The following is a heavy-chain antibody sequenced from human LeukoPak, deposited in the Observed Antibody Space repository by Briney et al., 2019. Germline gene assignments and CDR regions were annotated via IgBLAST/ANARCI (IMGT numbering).Heavy chain of an antibody. D-gene: IGHD2-15*01. Sequence: ASVKVSCKASGYTFTSYYMHWVRQAPGQGLEWMGIINPSGGSTSYAQKFQGRVTMTRDTSTSTVYMELSSLRSGDTAVYYCARASPYCSGGSCFPSYFDLWGRGTLVTVSS. V-gene: IGHV1-46*01. CDR3: ARASPYCSGGSCFPSYFDL. J-gene: IGHJ2*01. CDR2: INPSGGST. CDR1: GYTFTSYY.